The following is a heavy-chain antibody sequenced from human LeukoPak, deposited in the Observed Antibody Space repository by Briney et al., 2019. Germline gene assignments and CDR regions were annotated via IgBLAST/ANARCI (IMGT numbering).Heavy chain of an antibody. CDR3: TREVRSAWASFDP. J-gene: IGHJ5*02. V-gene: IGHV4-39*07. D-gene: IGHD1-26*01. CDR2: IYYSGST. Sequence: SETLSLTCTVSGGSISSSSYYWGWIRQPPGKGLEWIGSIYYSGSTYYNPSLKSRVTISVDTSKNQFSLKLSSVTAADTAVYYCTREVRSAWASFDPWGQGTLVTVSS. CDR1: GGSISSSSYY.